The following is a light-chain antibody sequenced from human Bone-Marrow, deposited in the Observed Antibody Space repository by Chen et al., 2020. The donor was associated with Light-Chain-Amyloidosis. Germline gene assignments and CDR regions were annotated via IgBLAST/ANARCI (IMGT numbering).Light chain of an antibody. Sequence: SFVLTQPSSVSVAPGQTATIACGGNNIGFTSVHWYQQTPGQAPLLVVYDASNRPSGIPERLSGSNSGNTATLTISRVEAGDEADYYCQVWDRSSDRLVFGGGTKLTVL. V-gene: IGLV3-21*02. CDR2: DAS. J-gene: IGLJ3*02. CDR1: NIGFTS. CDR3: QVWDRSSDRLV.